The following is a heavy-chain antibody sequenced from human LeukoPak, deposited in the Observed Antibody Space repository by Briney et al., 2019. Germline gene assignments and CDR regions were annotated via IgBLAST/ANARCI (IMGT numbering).Heavy chain of an antibody. J-gene: IGHJ5*02. Sequence: GASVKVSCKASGYTFTGYYMHWVRQAPGQGLEWMGWINPNSGGTNYAQKFQGRVTMTRGTSISTAYMELSRLRSDDTAVYYCARDSTLVYGDYVYWFDPWGQGTLVTVSS. V-gene: IGHV1-2*02. D-gene: IGHD4-17*01. CDR3: ARDSTLVYGDYVYWFDP. CDR1: GYTFTGYY. CDR2: INPNSGGT.